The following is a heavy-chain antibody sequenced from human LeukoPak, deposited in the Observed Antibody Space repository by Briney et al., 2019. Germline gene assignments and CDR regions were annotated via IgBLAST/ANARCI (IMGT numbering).Heavy chain of an antibody. CDR3: ARVLTTVTTVLETTYYFDY. D-gene: IGHD4-17*01. CDR1: GFTFSSYW. V-gene: IGHV3-7*01. Sequence: PGGSLRLSCAASGFTFSSYWMSWVRQAPGKGLEWVANIKQDGSEKYYVDSVKGRFTISRDNAKNSLYLQMNSLRAEDTAVYYCARVLTTVTTVLETTYYFDYWGQGTLVTVSS. J-gene: IGHJ4*02. CDR2: IKQDGSEK.